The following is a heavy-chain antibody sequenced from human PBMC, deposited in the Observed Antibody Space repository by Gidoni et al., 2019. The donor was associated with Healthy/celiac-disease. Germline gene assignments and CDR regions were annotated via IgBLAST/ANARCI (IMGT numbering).Heavy chain of an antibody. CDR2: MNPNSGNT. D-gene: IGHD6-19*01. J-gene: IGHJ4*02. CDR1: AYSFTSYD. V-gene: IGHV1-8*01. CDR3: ARVLSKWLSPLFGY. Sequence: QVQPVQSGAEVKMPGASVKVSCMASAYSFTSYDINWVRQATGQGLEWMGWMNPNSGNTGYAQKFQGRVTMTRNTSISTAYMELSSLRSEDTAVYYCARVLSKWLSPLFGYWGQGTLVTVSS.